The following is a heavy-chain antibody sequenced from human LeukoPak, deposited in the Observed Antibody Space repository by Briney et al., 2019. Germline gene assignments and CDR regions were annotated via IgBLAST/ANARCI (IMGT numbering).Heavy chain of an antibody. V-gene: IGHV4-59*01. Sequence: SEILSLTCTVSGGSISSYYWSWIRQPPGKGLEWIGYIYYSGSTNYNPSLKSRVTISVDTSKNQFSLKLSSVTAADTAVYYCARVVAAAVVDYWGQGTLVTVSS. CDR3: ARVVAAAVVDY. J-gene: IGHJ4*02. D-gene: IGHD6-13*01. CDR2: IYYSGST. CDR1: GGSISSYY.